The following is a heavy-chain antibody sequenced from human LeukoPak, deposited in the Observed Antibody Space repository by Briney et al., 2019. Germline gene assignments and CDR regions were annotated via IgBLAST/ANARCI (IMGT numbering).Heavy chain of an antibody. Sequence: GGSLRLSCAASGFTFSSYSMNWVRQAPGKGLEWVSSISGRGTYIYYADSVKGRFTISGDNAKNSVSLQMSSLRADDTAVYYCAAYDSSGYVDYWGQGTLVTVSS. D-gene: IGHD3-22*01. CDR2: ISGRGTYI. J-gene: IGHJ4*02. CDR1: GFTFSSYS. V-gene: IGHV3-21*01. CDR3: AAYDSSGYVDY.